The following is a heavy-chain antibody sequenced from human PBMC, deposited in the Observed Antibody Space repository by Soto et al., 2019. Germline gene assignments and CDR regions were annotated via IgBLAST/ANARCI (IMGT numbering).Heavy chain of an antibody. V-gene: IGHV4-30-4*01. CDR2: IYYSGST. J-gene: IGHJ6*02. CDR1: GGSISSGHYY. D-gene: IGHD6-13*01. CDR3: ARDGAEWQQLVPSSGWSGYYGMDV. Sequence: QVQLQEAGPGLVKPSQTLSLTCTVSGGSISSGHYYWSWIRQPPGKGLEWIGYIYYSGSTYYKPSLKSGVTLPVDSSKIQFSLKLSSVTAADTALYDCARDGAEWQQLVPSSGWSGYYGMDVWGQGTTFTFSS.